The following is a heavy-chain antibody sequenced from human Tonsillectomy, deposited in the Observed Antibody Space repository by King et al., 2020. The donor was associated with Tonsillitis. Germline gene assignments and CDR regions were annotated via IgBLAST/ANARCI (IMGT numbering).Heavy chain of an antibody. CDR1: GLTFSDYA. CDR3: VKEFDPCNPFDS. V-gene: IGHV3-30*02. Sequence: VQLVESGGGVVQPGGSLRLSCAASGLTFSDYAMHWVRLGPGKGLEWVAFIQYDGSIEYYADSVQGRFIISRDNSKNTLYLDMNYLRPEDTAEYYCVKEFDPCNPFDSWGQGTLVTVSS. CDR2: IQYDGSIE. J-gene: IGHJ4*02.